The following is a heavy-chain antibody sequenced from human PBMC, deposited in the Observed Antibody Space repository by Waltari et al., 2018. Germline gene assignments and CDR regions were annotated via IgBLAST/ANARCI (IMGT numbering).Heavy chain of an antibody. CDR2: ISYDGSNK. D-gene: IGHD3-16*01. Sequence: QVQLVESGGGVVQPGRSLRLSCAASGFTFSSYAMHWVRQAPGKGLEWVAVISYDGSNKYYADSVKGRFTISRDNSKNTLYLQMNSLRAEDTAVYYCARAPEGNLWTDYYYYMDVWGKGTTVTVSS. CDR1: GFTFSSYA. V-gene: IGHV3-30-3*01. CDR3: ARAPEGNLWTDYYYYMDV. J-gene: IGHJ6*03.